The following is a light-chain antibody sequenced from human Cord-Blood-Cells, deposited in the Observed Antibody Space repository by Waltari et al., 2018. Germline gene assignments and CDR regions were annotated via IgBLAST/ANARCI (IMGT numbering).Light chain of an antibody. V-gene: IGLV2-14*01. CDR3: SSYTSSPV. J-gene: IGLJ2*01. CDR1: SSDVGGYNY. CDR2: DVS. Sequence: QSALTQPASVSGSPGQSITISCTGTSSDVGGYNYVSWYQQPPGKAPKLMIYDVSKRPSGVSNRFSGSKSGNTASLTISGLQAEDEADYYCSSYTSSPVFGGGTKLTVL.